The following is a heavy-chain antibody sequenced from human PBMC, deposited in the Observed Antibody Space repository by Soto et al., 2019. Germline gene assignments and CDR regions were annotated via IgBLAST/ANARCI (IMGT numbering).Heavy chain of an antibody. Sequence: GGSLRLSCAASGFTFSSYGMHWVRQAPGKGLEWVAVISYDGSNKYYADSVKGRFTISRDNSKNTLYLQMNSLRVEDTVLFYCAKVIVVVTAKEDAFDIWGQGTMVTVSS. CDR3: AKVIVVVTAKEDAFDI. J-gene: IGHJ3*02. CDR1: GFTFSSYG. D-gene: IGHD2-21*02. V-gene: IGHV3-30*18. CDR2: ISYDGSNK.